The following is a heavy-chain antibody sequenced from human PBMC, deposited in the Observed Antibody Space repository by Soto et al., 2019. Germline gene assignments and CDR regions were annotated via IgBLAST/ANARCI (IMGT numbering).Heavy chain of an antibody. Sequence: GGSLRLSCAASGFNFGPFWMHWVRQAPGKGLEWVSSISSSSSYIYYADSVKGRFTISRDDTKNTVHLQMNGLRVEDTAVYYCAIRGGYTTPFDYWGQGTLVTVSS. J-gene: IGHJ4*02. CDR3: AIRGGYTTPFDY. CDR2: ISSSSSYI. D-gene: IGHD2-2*02. V-gene: IGHV3-21*01. CDR1: GFNFGPFW.